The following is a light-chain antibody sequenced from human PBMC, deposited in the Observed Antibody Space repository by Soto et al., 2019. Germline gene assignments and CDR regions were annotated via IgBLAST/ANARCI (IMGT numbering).Light chain of an antibody. CDR2: KTS. J-gene: IGKJ4*01. CDR1: QSISNW. Sequence: DIQMTQSPSTLSASVGDRVTITCRASQSISNWLAWYQQKPGKAPKLLIYKTSNLESGVPSRFSGSGSGTHFTLTISSLQPEDFATYYCQQYSVWPPVLTFGGGTKVDIK. CDR3: QQYSVWPPVLT. V-gene: IGKV1-5*03.